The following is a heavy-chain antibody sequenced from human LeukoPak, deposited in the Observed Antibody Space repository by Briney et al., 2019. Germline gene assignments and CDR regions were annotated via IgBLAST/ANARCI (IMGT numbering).Heavy chain of an antibody. J-gene: IGHJ3*02. V-gene: IGHV1-58*01. D-gene: IGHD2-8*02. CDR2: IVVGSGNT. CDR1: GFTFTTSA. Sequence: TSVTVSCTASGFTFTTSAVQWVRQARGQRLEWIGRIVVGSGNTDHAQKFKGRLTITRDISTSTAYMELSSLTSDDTAVYYCAAVPNANAWYWDDAFDIWGQGTMVTVSS. CDR3: AAVPNANAWYWDDAFDI.